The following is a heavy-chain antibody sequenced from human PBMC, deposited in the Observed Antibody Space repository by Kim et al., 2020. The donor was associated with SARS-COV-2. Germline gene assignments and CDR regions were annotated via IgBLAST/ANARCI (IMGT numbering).Heavy chain of an antibody. Sequence: DADSLGGRFTLSRDKGKNSFYLHMNSLGEEDTAVYYCARSYFESSGYLAYWGQGTLVTVSS. V-gene: IGHV3-21*06. J-gene: IGHJ4*02. D-gene: IGHD3-22*01. CDR3: ARSYFESSGYLAY.